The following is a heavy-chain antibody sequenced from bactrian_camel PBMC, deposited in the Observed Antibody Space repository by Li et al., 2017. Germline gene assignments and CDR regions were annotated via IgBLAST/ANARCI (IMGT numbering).Heavy chain of an antibody. Sequence: VQLVESGGGLVQPGGSLKVSCVASGFSLRDSSMSWVRQAPGKGLEWVSAINSRGGRSYYADSVKGRFTISRDNAKNTLYLQMNSLKPEDTAVYYCAAAGQGWVPSNYWGQGTQVTVS. V-gene: IGHV3S40*01. CDR3: AAAGQGWVPSNY. CDR2: INSRGGRS. J-gene: IGHJ4*01. D-gene: IGHD5*01. CDR1: GFSLRDSS.